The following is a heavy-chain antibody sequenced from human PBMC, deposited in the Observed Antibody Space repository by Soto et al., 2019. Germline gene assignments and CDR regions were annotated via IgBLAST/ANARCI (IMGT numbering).Heavy chain of an antibody. V-gene: IGHV1-18*01. D-gene: IGHD2-15*01. CDR3: ARVHCSGGSCYSKSLYYYYYGMDV. CDR2: ISAYNGNT. J-gene: IGHJ6*02. CDR1: GYTFTSYG. Sequence: QVQLVQSGAEVKKPGASVTVSCKASGYTFTSYGISWVRQAPGQGLEWMGWISAYNGNTNYAQKLQGRVTMTTDTSTSTAYMELRSLRSDDTAVYYCARVHCSGGSCYSKSLYYYYYGMDVWGQGTTVTVSS.